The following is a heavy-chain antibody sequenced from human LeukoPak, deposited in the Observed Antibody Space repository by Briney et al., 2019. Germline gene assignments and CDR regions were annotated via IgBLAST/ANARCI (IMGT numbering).Heavy chain of an antibody. CDR1: DGSISSYY. D-gene: IGHD3-10*01. J-gene: IGHJ4*02. CDR3: AREGEGGYYGSGSPGFVY. CDR2: IYHGGST. Sequence: PSETLPLTCAVSDGSISSYYWSWVRQPPGKGLEWVGYIYHGGSTYYNPSLKSRVTIPVDRSKNQFSLKLSSVTAADTAVYYCAREGEGGYYGSGSPGFVYWGQGTLVTVSS. V-gene: IGHV4-59*12.